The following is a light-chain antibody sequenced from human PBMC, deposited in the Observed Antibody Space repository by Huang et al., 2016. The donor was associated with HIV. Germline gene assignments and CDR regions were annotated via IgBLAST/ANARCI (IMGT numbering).Light chain of an antibody. CDR1: QSLPHGNGYNY. Sequence: DIVMTQSPLYLPVTPGEPASISCRSSQSLPHGNGYNYVDWYLQTPGQCPQLLIYVGSNRASGVPGRFSGSGSGTDFTLKISRVEAEDVGVYYCMQALQTPRTFGQGTKVEIK. CDR3: MQALQTPRT. V-gene: IGKV2-28*01. J-gene: IGKJ1*01. CDR2: VGS.